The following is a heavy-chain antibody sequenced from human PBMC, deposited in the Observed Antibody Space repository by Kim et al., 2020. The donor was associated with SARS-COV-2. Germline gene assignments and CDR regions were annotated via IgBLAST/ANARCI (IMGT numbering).Heavy chain of an antibody. Sequence: RVTISVDTSKNQFSLKLSSVTAADTAVYYCARGRDIVVVVAATSYWYFDLWGRGTLVTVSS. J-gene: IGHJ2*01. V-gene: IGHV4-34*01. D-gene: IGHD2-15*01. CDR3: ARGRDIVVVVAATSYWYFDL.